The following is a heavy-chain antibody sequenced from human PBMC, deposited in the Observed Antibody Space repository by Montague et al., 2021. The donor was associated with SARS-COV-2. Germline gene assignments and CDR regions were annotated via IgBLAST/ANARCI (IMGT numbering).Heavy chain of an antibody. Sequence: SETLSLTCTVSGGSIGSSSYYWGWIRQPPGKGLEWIGYIYYSGSTNYNPSLKSRVTISVDTSKNQFTLKLSSVTAADTAVYYCARDSGGSSPEDWLGFDPWGQGTLVTVSS. CDR1: GGSIGSSSYY. D-gene: IGHD2-15*01. J-gene: IGHJ5*02. V-gene: IGHV4-61*01. CDR2: IYYSGST. CDR3: ARDSGGSSPEDWLGFDP.